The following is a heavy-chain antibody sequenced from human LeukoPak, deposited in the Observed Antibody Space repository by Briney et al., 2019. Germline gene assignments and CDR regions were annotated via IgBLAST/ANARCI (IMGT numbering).Heavy chain of an antibody. CDR2: INHSGST. CDR1: GDSISSSSYY. Sequence: PSETLSLTCTVSGDSISSSSYYWGWIRQPPGKGLEWIGEINHSGSTNYNPSFKSRVTISVDTSKNQFSLKLSSVTAADTAVYYCARGLSQDVVVPAAIHDYWGQGTLVTVSS. D-gene: IGHD2-2*01. CDR3: ARGLSQDVVVPAAIHDY. J-gene: IGHJ4*02. V-gene: IGHV4-39*07.